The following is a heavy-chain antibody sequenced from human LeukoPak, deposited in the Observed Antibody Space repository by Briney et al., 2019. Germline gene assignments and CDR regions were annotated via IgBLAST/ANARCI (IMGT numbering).Heavy chain of an antibody. CDR2: ISGSGGST. V-gene: IGHV3-23*01. CDR1: GFTFSSYA. Sequence: GGSLRLSCAASGFTFSSYAMTWVRQAPGKGLEWVSTISGSGGSTNYADSVKGRLTISRDNSQNTLYLQMNSLRAEDTAVYYCAPRPTVTIDYWGQGTLVTVSS. D-gene: IGHD4-17*01. J-gene: IGHJ4*02. CDR3: APRPTVTIDY.